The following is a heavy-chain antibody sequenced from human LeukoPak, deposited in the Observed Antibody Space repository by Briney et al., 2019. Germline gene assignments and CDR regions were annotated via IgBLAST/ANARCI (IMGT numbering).Heavy chain of an antibody. CDR3: ARGYSGSYPGEATNDY. CDR2: MNPNSGNT. CDR1: GYTFTGYY. V-gene: IGHV1-8*02. Sequence: ASVKVSCKASGYTFTGYYMHWVRQAPGQGLEWMGWMNPNSGNTGYAQKFQGRVTMTRNTSISTAYMELSSLRSEDTAVYYCARGYSGSYPGEATNDYWGQGTLVTVSS. J-gene: IGHJ4*02. D-gene: IGHD1-26*01.